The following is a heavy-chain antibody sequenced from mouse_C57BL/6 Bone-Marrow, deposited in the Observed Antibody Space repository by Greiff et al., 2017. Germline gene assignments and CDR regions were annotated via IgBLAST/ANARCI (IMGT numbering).Heavy chain of an antibody. CDR3: ARRSSGYHYFDY. Sequence: VQLQQSGAELVRPGTSVKVSCKASGYAFTNYLIEWVKQRPGQGLEWIGVINPGSGGTNYNEKFKGKATLTADKSSSTAYMQLSSLTSEDSAVYFCARRSSGYHYFDYWGQGTTLTVSS. CDR2: INPGSGGT. J-gene: IGHJ2*01. D-gene: IGHD3-2*02. CDR1: GYAFTNYL. V-gene: IGHV1-54*01.